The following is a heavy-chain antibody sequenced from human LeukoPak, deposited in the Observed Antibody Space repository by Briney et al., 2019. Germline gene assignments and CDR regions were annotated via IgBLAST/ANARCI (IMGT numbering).Heavy chain of an antibody. CDR3: AKVGANAGYARHDY. CDR2: MYHSGAT. Sequence: PSETLSLTCAVSGYSNSSGFYWGWIRQPPGTGLEWIGKMYHSGATYHNPSLKSRVTMSADTSKNQFSLKLTSVTAADTAVYYCAKVGANAGYARHDYWGQGTLVTVSS. D-gene: IGHD1-26*01. CDR1: GYSNSSGFY. V-gene: IGHV4-38-2*01. J-gene: IGHJ4*02.